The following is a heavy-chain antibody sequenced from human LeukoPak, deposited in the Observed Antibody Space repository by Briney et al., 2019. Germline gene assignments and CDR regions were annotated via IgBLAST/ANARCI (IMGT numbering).Heavy chain of an antibody. Sequence: GGSLRLSCAASGFTFSSYSMNWVRQAPGKGLEWVSSISSSSGYIHYADSVKGRFTISRDNAKNTLYLQMNSLRAEDTAVYYCAKVRLEWLLYVWGQGTLVTVSS. CDR3: AKVRLEWLLYV. CDR1: GFTFSSYS. CDR2: ISSSSGYI. J-gene: IGHJ4*02. V-gene: IGHV3-21*01. D-gene: IGHD3-3*01.